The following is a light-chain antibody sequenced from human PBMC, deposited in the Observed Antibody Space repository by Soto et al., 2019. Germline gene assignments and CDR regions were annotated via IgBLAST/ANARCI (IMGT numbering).Light chain of an antibody. V-gene: IGLV2-11*01. Sequence: QSVLTQPRSLSGSPGQSVTISCPGTSSDVGGYNYVSWYQQHPGKTPKLMIYDVSKRPSGVPDRFSGSKSGNTASLTISGLQAEDEADYYCCSYAGSYTLYIFGTGTTV. CDR3: CSYAGSYTLYI. J-gene: IGLJ1*01. CDR2: DVS. CDR1: SSDVGGYNY.